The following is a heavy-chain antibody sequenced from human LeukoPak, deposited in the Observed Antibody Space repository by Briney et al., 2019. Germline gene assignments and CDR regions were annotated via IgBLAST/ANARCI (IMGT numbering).Heavy chain of an antibody. V-gene: IGHV1-18*01. Sequence: ASVKVSCKASGYTFTSYGISWVRQAPGQGLEWMGWISAYNGNTNYAQNLQGRVTMTTDTSTSTAYMELRSLRSDDTAVYYCARGTTIFGVSLSAFDIWGQGTKVTVSS. D-gene: IGHD3-3*01. CDR1: GYTFTSYG. CDR3: ARGTTIFGVSLSAFDI. J-gene: IGHJ3*02. CDR2: ISAYNGNT.